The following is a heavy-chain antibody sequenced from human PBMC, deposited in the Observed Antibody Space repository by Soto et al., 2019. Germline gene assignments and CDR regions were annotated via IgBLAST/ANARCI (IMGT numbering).Heavy chain of an antibody. CDR2: VYYSGTT. V-gene: IGHV4-61*01. Sequence: SETLSLTCSVSGGSVSDKTYYWSWIRQPPGKRLEWIGYVYYSGTTNYNPSLKSRVTISVDLSKNQFSLRLSSVTTADTTLYYCARTTAVPNSLRSRYFFDYWGRGTLVTVSS. CDR1: GGSVSDKTYY. D-gene: IGHD4-17*01. J-gene: IGHJ4*02. CDR3: ARTTAVPNSLRSRYFFDY.